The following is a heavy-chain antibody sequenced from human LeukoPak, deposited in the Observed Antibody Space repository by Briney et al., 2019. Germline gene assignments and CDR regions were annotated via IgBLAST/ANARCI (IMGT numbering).Heavy chain of an antibody. CDR3: TRDQHYYMDV. Sequence: PGGSLRLSCTGSGFTFGDYAMSWVRQAPGKGLEWVGFMRSKAYGGATEYAASVKGRFTISRDDSKSIADLHMNSLKTEDTAVYYCTRDQHYYMDVWGKGTTVAVSS. J-gene: IGHJ6*03. V-gene: IGHV3-49*04. CDR1: GFTFGDYA. CDR2: MRSKAYGGAT.